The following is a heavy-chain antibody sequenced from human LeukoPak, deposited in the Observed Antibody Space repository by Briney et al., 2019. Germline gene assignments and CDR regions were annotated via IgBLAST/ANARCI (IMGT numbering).Heavy chain of an antibody. J-gene: IGHJ4*02. V-gene: IGHV3-23*01. Sequence: PGGSLRLSCAASGFTFSSYAMSWVRQAPGKGLEWVSAISGSGGSTYYADSVKGRFTISRDNSKNTLYLQMNSLRAEDTAVYYCAKALSRASTAMVSLGGVRWGQGTLVTVSS. CDR1: GFTFSSYA. CDR2: ISGSGGST. D-gene: IGHD5-18*01. CDR3: AKALSRASTAMVSLGGVR.